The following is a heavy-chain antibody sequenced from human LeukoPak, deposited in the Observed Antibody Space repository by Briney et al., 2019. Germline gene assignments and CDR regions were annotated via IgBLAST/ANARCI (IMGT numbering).Heavy chain of an antibody. J-gene: IGHJ6*02. V-gene: IGHV3-21*01. CDR1: GFTFSDYY. D-gene: IGHD6-19*01. CDR2: ITSSSTYV. CDR3: ARVGGVSGWRSPHYYYGMDV. Sequence: GGSLRLSCAASGFTFSDYYMNWIRQAPGKGLEWVSSITSSSTYVYYADSVKGRFTISRDNAKNSLFLQMNGLRAEDTAVYYCARVGGVSGWRSPHYYYGMDVWGQGTAVTVSS.